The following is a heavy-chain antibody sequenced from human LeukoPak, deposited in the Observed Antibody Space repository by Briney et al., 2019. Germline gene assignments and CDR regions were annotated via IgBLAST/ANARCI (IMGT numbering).Heavy chain of an antibody. J-gene: IGHJ4*02. D-gene: IGHD6-19*01. V-gene: IGHV3-43*02. Sequence: GGSLRLSCAAPGFMFHDYAIHWVRQAPGQGLEWVSLISGDGGSTFYADSVKGRFTISRDNSKNPLYLQMNSLRSDDTALYYCARESESSGWYDYWGQGTLVTVSS. CDR2: ISGDGGST. CDR1: GFMFHDYA. CDR3: ARESESSGWYDY.